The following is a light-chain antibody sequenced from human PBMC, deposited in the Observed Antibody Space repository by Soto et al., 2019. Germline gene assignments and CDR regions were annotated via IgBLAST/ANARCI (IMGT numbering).Light chain of an antibody. Sequence: DVQMTQSPSTLSASVGDTVTVTCRASQSVSGWLAWYQQKPGKAPKLLIYDASTLESGVPSRFSGSGSGTDFTLTISSLQPDDFATYYCQQYNTYSTLGQGTRLEIK. CDR2: DAS. CDR3: QQYNTYST. V-gene: IGKV1-5*01. J-gene: IGKJ5*01. CDR1: QSVSGW.